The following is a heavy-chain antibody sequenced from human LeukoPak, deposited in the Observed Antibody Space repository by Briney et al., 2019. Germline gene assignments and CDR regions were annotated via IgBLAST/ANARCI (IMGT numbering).Heavy chain of an antibody. V-gene: IGHV1-8*01. J-gene: IGHJ2*01. CDR3: ARISDHNWYFDL. CDR2: MNPSSGYT. CDR1: GYPFTTYD. D-gene: IGHD1-14*01. Sequence: ASVKVSCKASGYPFTTYDINWVRKATGQGLEWMGWMNPSSGYTGYSQRFQGRVTMTRNTSITTAYMELSSLRSEDTAVYYCARISDHNWYFDLWGRGTLVTVSS.